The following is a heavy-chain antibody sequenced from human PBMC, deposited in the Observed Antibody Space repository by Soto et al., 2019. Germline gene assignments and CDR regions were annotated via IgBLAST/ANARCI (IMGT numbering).Heavy chain of an antibody. CDR2: ISSSASAV. V-gene: IGHV3-48*04. D-gene: IGHD4-4*01. J-gene: IGHJ5*02. CDR3: ARVRSTDGWFDP. CDR1: GFTFSVYS. Sequence: GGSLRLSCAASGFTFSVYSMNWVRQAPGKGLEWVSNISSSASAVYYVDSVKGRFTISRDTAKNSVFLQMNSLRVNDTAVYYCARVRSTDGWFDPWGQGTPVTVSS.